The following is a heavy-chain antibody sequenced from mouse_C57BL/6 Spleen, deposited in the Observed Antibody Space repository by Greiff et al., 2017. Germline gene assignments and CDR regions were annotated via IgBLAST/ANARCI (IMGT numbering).Heavy chain of an antibody. V-gene: IGHV1-59*01. Sequence: QVQLQQPGAELVRPGTSVKLSCKASGYTFTSYWMHWVKQRPGQGLEWIGVIDPSDSYTNYNQKFKGKATLTVDTSSSTAYMQLSSLTSEDSAVXYCARHSFAYWGQGTLVTVSA. CDR2: IDPSDSYT. CDR1: GYTFTSYW. CDR3: ARHSFAY. J-gene: IGHJ3*01.